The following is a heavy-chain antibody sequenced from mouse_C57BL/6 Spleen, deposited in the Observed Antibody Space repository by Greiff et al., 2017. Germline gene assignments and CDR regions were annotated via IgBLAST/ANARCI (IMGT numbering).Heavy chain of an antibody. CDR3: ARQGYYGYDEGYYYAMDY. Sequence: EVKLVESGGGLVKPGGSLKLSCAASGFTFSSYTMSWVRQTPEKRLEWVATISGGGGNTYYPDSVKGRFTISRDNAKDTLYLQGSSLRSEDTALYYCARQGYYGYDEGYYYAMDYWGQGTSVTVSS. CDR2: ISGGGGNT. D-gene: IGHD2-2*01. V-gene: IGHV5-9*01. CDR1: GFTFSSYT. J-gene: IGHJ4*01.